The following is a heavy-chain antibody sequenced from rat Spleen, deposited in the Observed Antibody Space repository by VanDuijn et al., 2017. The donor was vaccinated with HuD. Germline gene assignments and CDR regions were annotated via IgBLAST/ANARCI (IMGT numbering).Heavy chain of an antibody. Sequence: EVQLVESGGGAVQPGRSMKLSCAASGLSFSNYDMAWVRQAPTKGLEWVASISYDGTATYYRDSVKGRFTLSRDTAQNTLYLQMNSLRSEDTATYSCARGGFFRYWGQGVMVTVSS. D-gene: IGHD1-6*01. CDR2: ISYDGTAT. CDR1: GLSFSNYD. J-gene: IGHJ2*01. CDR3: ARGGFFRY. V-gene: IGHV5-22*01.